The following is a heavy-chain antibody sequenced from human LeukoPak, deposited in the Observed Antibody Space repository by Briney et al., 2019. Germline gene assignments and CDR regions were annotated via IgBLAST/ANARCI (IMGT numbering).Heavy chain of an antibody. Sequence: SETLSLTCTVSGGSISSSSYYWGWIRQPPGKGLEWIGSIYYSGSTYYNPSLKSRVTISVDTSKSQFSLKLSSVTAADTAVYYCARAPGKGATDFDYWGQGTLVTVSS. D-gene: IGHD1-26*01. CDR1: GGSISSSSYY. V-gene: IGHV4-39*07. CDR2: IYYSGST. CDR3: ARAPGKGATDFDY. J-gene: IGHJ4*02.